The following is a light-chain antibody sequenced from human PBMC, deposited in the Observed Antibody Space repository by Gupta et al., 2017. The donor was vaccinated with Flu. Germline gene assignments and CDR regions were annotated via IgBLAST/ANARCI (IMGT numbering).Light chain of an antibody. CDR2: DAS. CDR3: QQRSNWLFS. CDR1: QTISKY. V-gene: IGKV3-11*01. Sequence: VLTQSPATLSLSPGERATLSCRASQTISKYLAWYQQKPGQAPRLLISDASSRATGIPVRFSGSGSGTDFTLTISSLEPEDFGVYYCQQRSNWLFSFGPGTKVDIK. J-gene: IGKJ3*01.